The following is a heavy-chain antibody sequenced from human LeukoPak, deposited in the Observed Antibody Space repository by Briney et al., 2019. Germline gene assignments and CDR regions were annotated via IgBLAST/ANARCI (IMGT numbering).Heavy chain of an antibody. CDR2: IYYSGST. CDR3: ARVMAAAGYPNWFDP. V-gene: IGHV4-61*08. Sequence: SQTLSLTCTVSGGSISSGGYYWSWIRQPPGKGLEWIGYIYYSGSTNYNPSLKSRVTISVDTSKNQFSLKLSSVTAADTVVYYCARVMAAAGYPNWFDPWGQGTLVTVSS. CDR1: GGSISSGGYY. D-gene: IGHD6-13*01. J-gene: IGHJ5*02.